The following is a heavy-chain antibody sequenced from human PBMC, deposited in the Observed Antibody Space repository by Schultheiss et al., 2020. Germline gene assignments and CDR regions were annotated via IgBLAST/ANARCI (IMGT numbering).Heavy chain of an antibody. CDR1: GGSISSGGYY. V-gene: IGHV4-31*03. D-gene: IGHD3-16*01. CDR3: ARVPMNYDYIWGSFGIFDY. Sequence: SQTLSLTCTVSGGSISSGGYYWSWIRQHPGKGLEWIGYIYYSGSTYYNPSLKSRVTISVDTSKNQFSLKLSSVTAADTAVYYCARVPMNYDYIWGSFGIFDYWGQGTLVTVSS. J-gene: IGHJ4*02. CDR2: IYYSGST.